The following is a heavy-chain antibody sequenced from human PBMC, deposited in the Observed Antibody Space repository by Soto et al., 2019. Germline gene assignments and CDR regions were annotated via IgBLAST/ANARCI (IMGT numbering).Heavy chain of an antibody. Sequence: QVHLQESGPGLVKPSETLSLICTVSGASISSYYWSWIRQPPGKGLEWIGYIYYSERTNYNPSLKSRVPMSVDTSKNQFSLKLSSVAAADTAVYYCARGCDHSSGYYWVFDYWGQGTLVTVSS. CDR3: ARGCDHSSGYYWVFDY. J-gene: IGHJ4*02. CDR2: IYYSERT. D-gene: IGHD3-22*01. CDR1: GASISSYY. V-gene: IGHV4-59*01.